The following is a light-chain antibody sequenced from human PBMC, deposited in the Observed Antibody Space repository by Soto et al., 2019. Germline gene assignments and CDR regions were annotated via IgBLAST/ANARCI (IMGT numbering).Light chain of an antibody. Sequence: DIQMTQSPSSLSASVGDRVTITCRASQTIYSSLNWYQQKPGKAPNLLIYTASTLQSEVPSRFSGSGSGTEFSLTISGLQREDFATYYCQRSDSAPLTFGQGTAVAVK. CDR2: TAS. J-gene: IGKJ1*01. CDR3: QRSDSAPLT. CDR1: QTIYSS. V-gene: IGKV1-39*01.